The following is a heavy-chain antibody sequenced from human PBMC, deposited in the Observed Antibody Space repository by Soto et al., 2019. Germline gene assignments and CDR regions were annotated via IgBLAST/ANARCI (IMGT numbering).Heavy chain of an antibody. CDR3: ARDIVVVPAAVPHPSRYYYYGMDV. J-gene: IGHJ6*02. V-gene: IGHV3-21*01. Sequence: GGSLRLSCAASGFTFSSYSMNWVRQAPGKGLEWVSSISSSSSYIYYADSVKGRFTISRDNAKNSLYLQMNSLRAEDTAVYYCARDIVVVPAAVPHPSRYYYYGMDVWGQGTTVTVSS. CDR1: GFTFSSYS. CDR2: ISSSSSYI. D-gene: IGHD2-2*01.